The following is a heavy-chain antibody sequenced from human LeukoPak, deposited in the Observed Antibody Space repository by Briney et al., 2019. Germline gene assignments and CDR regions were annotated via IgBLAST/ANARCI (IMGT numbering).Heavy chain of an antibody. Sequence: SETLSLTCDVSGGSATSTNWWTWFRQPPGKGLEWIGEVHLDGRTNYNPSLKSRLVMSADLPENHISLKLTSVTAADTAVYYCAREGGFYRPLDYSGQGTLVTVSS. D-gene: IGHD6-25*01. V-gene: IGHV4-4*02. CDR3: AREGGFYRPLDY. J-gene: IGHJ4*02. CDR2: VHLDGRT. CDR1: GGSATSTNW.